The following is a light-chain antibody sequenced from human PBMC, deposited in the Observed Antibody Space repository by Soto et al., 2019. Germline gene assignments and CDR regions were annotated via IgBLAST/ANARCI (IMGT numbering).Light chain of an antibody. CDR3: ISYTSSDTYV. J-gene: IGLJ1*01. CDR1: SSDVGAYKY. CDR2: DVS. V-gene: IGLV2-14*04. Sequence: TSSDVGAYKYVSWYQQHPGKAPKLMIYDVSSRPSGVSNRFSGSKSGNTASLIISGLQAEDEADYYCISYTSSDTYVFGTGTKVTVL.